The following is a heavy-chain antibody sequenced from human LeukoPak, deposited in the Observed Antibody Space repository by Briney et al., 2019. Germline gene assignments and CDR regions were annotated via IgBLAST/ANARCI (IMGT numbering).Heavy chain of an antibody. CDR3: ARGESTEAFDI. V-gene: IGHV4-61*02. Sequence: SETLSLTCIVSGGSISGGSYYWSWIRQPAGKGLEWIGRIDTSGSTNYNPSLKSRVTISVDASKNHLSLRLTSVTAADTAVYYCARGESTEAFDIRGQGTMVTVSS. CDR1: GGSISGGSYY. J-gene: IGHJ3*02. CDR2: IDTSGST.